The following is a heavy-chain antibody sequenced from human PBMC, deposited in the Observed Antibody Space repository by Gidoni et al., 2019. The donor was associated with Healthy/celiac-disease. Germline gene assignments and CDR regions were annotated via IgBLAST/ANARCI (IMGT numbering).Heavy chain of an antibody. D-gene: IGHD4-17*01. J-gene: IGHJ4*02. Sequence: EVQLVESGGGLVQPGGSLRLSCAASGFTFSSYSMNWVRQAPGKGLEWVSYISSSSSTIYYADSVKGRFTISRDNAKNSLYRQMNSLRDEDTAVYYCARDPDYGDYGFDYWGQGTLVTVSS. CDR3: ARDPDYGDYGFDY. CDR2: ISSSSSTI. V-gene: IGHV3-48*02. CDR1: GFTFSSYS.